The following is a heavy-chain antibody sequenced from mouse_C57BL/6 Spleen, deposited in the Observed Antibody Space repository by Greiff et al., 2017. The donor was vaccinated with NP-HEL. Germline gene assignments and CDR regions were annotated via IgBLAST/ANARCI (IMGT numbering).Heavy chain of an antibody. Sequence: QVQLQQSGPELVKPGASVKISCKASGYAFSSSWMNWVQQRPGKGLEWIGRIYPGDGDTNYNGKFKGKATLTADKSSSTAYMQLSSLTSEDSAVYFCAREGPYAMDYWGQGTSVTVSS. J-gene: IGHJ4*01. V-gene: IGHV1-82*01. CDR1: GYAFSSSW. CDR2: IYPGDGDT. CDR3: AREGPYAMDY.